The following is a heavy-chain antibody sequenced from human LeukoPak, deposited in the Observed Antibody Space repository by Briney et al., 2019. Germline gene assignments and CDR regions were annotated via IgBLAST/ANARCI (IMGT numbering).Heavy chain of an antibody. D-gene: IGHD5-18*01. Sequence: PGGSLRLSCAASGFTFTSYNMHWVRQAPGKGLEWVALIRDDESNKYYADSVKGRFTISRDISKNTLYLLMNSLRAEDTAVYYCAKDQGYSYGHSLDYWGQGTLVTVSS. CDR1: GFTFTSYN. CDR2: IRDDESNK. J-gene: IGHJ4*02. V-gene: IGHV3-30*02. CDR3: AKDQGYSYGHSLDY.